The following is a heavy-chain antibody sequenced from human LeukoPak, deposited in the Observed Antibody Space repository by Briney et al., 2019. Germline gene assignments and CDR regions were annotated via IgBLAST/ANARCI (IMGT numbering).Heavy chain of an antibody. CDR3: ARDNGDAFDY. CDR1: GFAFSDNY. V-gene: IGHV3-11*01. J-gene: IGHJ4*02. Sequence: PGWSRRPSSTAYGFAFSDNYMSWIRRVPGKGLEWVSYISSSGSTIYYADSVKGRFTISRDNAKNSLYLQMNSLRAEDTAVYYCARDNGDAFDYWGQGTLVTVSS. CDR2: ISSSGSTI. D-gene: IGHD4-17*01.